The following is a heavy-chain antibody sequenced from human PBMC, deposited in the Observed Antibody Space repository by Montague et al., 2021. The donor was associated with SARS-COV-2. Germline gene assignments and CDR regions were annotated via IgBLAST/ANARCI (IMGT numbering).Heavy chain of an antibody. CDR1: GGSISSSNW. J-gene: IGHJ4*02. Sequence: SETLSLTCAVSGGSISSSNWWSWVRQPPGKGLEWFGEIHHSGSTNYNPSLKSRVAITVDKSKNQFSLKLSSVTAADTAVYYCASRGAGWFGSNPERFDYWGQGTLVTVSS. D-gene: IGHD3-10*01. CDR2: IHHSGST. V-gene: IGHV4-4*02. CDR3: ASRGAGWFGSNPERFDY.